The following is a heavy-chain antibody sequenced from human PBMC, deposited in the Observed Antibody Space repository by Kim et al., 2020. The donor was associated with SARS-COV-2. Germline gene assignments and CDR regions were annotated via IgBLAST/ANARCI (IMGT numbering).Heavy chain of an antibody. J-gene: IGHJ6*02. CDR3: ARGGRPAYYYYGMDV. V-gene: IGHV4-4*07. Sequence: NHSLKTRVTMSVDTSKNQFSLNLTSVTAADTAVYYCARGGRPAYYYYGMDVWGQGTTVTVSS. D-gene: IGHD3-16*01.